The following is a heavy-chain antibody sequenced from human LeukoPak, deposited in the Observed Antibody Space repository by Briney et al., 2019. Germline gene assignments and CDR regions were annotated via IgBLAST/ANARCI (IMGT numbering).Heavy chain of an antibody. D-gene: IGHD3-3*01. CDR2: ISGSGGST. V-gene: IGHV3-23*01. CDR3: AKQRSDEWLLYY. Sequence: GGSLRLSCAASGFTFSSYAMSWVRQAPGKGLEWVSAISGSGGSTYYVDSVKGRFTISRDNSKNTLYLQMNSLRAEDTAVYYCAKQRSDEWLLYYWGQGTLVTVSS. CDR1: GFTFSSYA. J-gene: IGHJ4*02.